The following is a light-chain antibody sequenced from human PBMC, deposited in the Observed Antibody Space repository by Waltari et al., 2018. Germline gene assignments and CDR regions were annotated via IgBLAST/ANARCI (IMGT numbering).Light chain of an antibody. Sequence: DIQMTQSPSSLSASIGDRVTITCRASQIISTSLNWYQQKAGQAPKLLIYVASSLQGGVPSRFSGSGSETDFTLTISGLQPEDCATYYCQQSYFSPHTFGQGTRVEI. J-gene: IGKJ1*01. CDR3: QQSYFSPHT. CDR1: QIISTS. V-gene: IGKV1-39*01. CDR2: VAS.